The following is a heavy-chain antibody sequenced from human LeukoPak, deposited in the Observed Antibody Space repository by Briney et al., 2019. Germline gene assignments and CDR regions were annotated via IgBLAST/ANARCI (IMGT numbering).Heavy chain of an antibody. CDR1: GFTFSSYG. J-gene: IGHJ3*02. D-gene: IGHD6-13*01. CDR3: AKAEGELRIAAAGWDAFDI. V-gene: IGHV3-30*02. Sequence: GGSLRLSCAASGFTFSSYGMHWVRQAPGKGLEWVAFIRYDGSNKYYADSVKGRFTISRDNSKNTLYLQMNSLRAEDTAVYYCAKAEGELRIAAAGWDAFDIWGQGTMVTVSS. CDR2: IRYDGSNK.